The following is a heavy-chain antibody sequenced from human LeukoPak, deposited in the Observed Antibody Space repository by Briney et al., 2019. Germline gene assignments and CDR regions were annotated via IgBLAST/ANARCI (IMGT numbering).Heavy chain of an antibody. V-gene: IGHV4-34*01. CDR3: ARGSGTAAGLY. J-gene: IGHJ4*02. CDR2: INHSGST. D-gene: IGHD6-13*01. Sequence: KPSETLSPTCAVYAGSFSGYYRSWIRQPPGKGLEWIGEINHSGSTNYNPSLKSRVSISVDSSKNQFSLKVSSMTPADAAVYCCARGSGTAAGLYWGQGTLVTVSS. CDR1: AGSFSGYY.